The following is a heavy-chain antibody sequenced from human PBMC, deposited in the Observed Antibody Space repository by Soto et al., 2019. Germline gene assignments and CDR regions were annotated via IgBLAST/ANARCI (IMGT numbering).Heavy chain of an antibody. CDR2: IKHDGSQS. J-gene: IGHJ5*02. CDR1: GFTFSKFW. V-gene: IGHV3-7*03. CDR3: ARLLLYSTSGRGWFDP. D-gene: IGHD2-2*02. Sequence: PGGSLRLSCITSGFTFSKFWMSWVRQAPGKGLEWVANIKHDGSQSYYEDSVKGRFTISRDNAKNSLYLQVNSLRVDGTAVYFCARLLLYSTSGRGWFDPRGQGTLVTVSS.